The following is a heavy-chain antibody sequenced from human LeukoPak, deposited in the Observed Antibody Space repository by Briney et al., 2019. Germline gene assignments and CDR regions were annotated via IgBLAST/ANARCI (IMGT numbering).Heavy chain of an antibody. CDR2: IEPDGSQK. CDR3: ARVLTGRDY. Sequence: PGGSLRLSCAASGFTFSGYWMSWVRQAPGKGLEWVANIEPDGSQKYYVDSVKGRFTISRDNAKNSLYLQMHSLRAEDTAVYYCARVLTGRDYWGQGTLVTVSS. D-gene: IGHD3-9*01. V-gene: IGHV3-7*01. J-gene: IGHJ4*02. CDR1: GFTFSGYW.